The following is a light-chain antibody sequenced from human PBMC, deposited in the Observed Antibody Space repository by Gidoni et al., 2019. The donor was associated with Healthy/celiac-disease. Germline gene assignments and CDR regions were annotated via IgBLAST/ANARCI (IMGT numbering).Light chain of an antibody. J-gene: IGKJ2*01. V-gene: IGKV2-28*01. CDR2: LGS. Sequence: DIVMTQSTLSLPVTPGEPASISCRSSQSHLHSNGYNYLDWYLQKPGQSPQLLIYLGSNRASGVPDRFSGSGSGTDFTLKISRVEAEDFGVYYCMQALQTPGTFGQGTKLEIK. CDR3: MQALQTPGT. CDR1: QSHLHSNGYNY.